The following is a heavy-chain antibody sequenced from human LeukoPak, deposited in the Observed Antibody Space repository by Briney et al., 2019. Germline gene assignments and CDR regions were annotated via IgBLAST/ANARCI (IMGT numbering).Heavy chain of an antibody. V-gene: IGHV4-34*01. D-gene: IGHD3-22*01. CDR1: GGSFSGCY. J-gene: IGHJ4*02. CDR3: ARVPPYYYDSSGYYPYYFDY. Sequence: SETLSLTCAVYGGSFSGCYWSWIRQPPGKGLEWIGEINHSGSTNYNPSLKSRVTISVDTSKDQFSLKLSSVTAADTAVYYCARVPPYYYDSSGYYPYYFDYWGQGTLVTVSS. CDR2: INHSGST.